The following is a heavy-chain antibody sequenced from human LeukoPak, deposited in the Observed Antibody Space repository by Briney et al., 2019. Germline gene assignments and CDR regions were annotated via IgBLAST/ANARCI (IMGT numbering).Heavy chain of an antibody. V-gene: IGHV3-66*01. Sequence: GGSLRLSCAASGFTVSSNYMSWVRQAPGKGLEWVSVIYSGGSTYYADSVKGRFTISRDNSKNTLYLQMNSLRAEDTAVYYCARDWLAYCGGDCPFDYWGQGTLVTVSS. CDR2: IYSGGST. CDR1: GFTVSSNY. J-gene: IGHJ4*02. D-gene: IGHD2-21*02. CDR3: ARDWLAYCGGDCPFDY.